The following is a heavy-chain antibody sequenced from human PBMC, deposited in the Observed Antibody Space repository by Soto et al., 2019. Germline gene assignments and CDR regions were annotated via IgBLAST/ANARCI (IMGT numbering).Heavy chain of an antibody. CDR3: DRDGGQGRGVIGHY. CDR1: GDSVNSENSY. J-gene: IGHJ4*02. CDR2: IYYNGGT. V-gene: IGHV4-61*01. Sequence: SETLSLTCTVSGDSVNSENSYWNWIRQAPGKGPEWIGYIYYNGGTNYDPSLKSRATILLDTSTNQFSLTLTSVTAADTAVYYCDRDGGQGRGVIGHYWGRGILVTVSS. D-gene: IGHD3-16*02.